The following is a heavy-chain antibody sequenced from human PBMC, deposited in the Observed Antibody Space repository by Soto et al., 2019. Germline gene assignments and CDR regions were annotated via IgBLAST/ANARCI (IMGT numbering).Heavy chain of an antibody. CDR3: ARDNTGWTN. D-gene: IGHD6-19*01. CDR2: INSDGTST. CDR1: GFTFSDYW. J-gene: IGHJ4*02. V-gene: IGHV3-74*01. Sequence: PGGSLRLSCAASGFTFSDYWMHWVRQAPGEGLVWVARINSDGTSTTYADSVKGRFTISRDNAKDTLYLQMNSLGTEDTAVYFCARDNTGWTNWGQGTLVTVSS.